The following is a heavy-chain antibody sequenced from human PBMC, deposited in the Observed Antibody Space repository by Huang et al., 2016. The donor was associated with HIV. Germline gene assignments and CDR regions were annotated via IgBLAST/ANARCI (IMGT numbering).Heavy chain of an antibody. J-gene: IGHJ5*02. V-gene: IGHV4-59*01. CDR2: VFFNGGS. CDR3: ARGLSTSYEYVPTSPNWFDP. D-gene: IGHD3-10*02. Sequence: QVQLHESGPGLVKPSETLSLTCSISGGYLRNYYWSWIRQSPGKGLAWCGYVFFNGGSNYSSCLKSRVSISIDVSRSQFSLKLTSGTAADTAVYFCARGLSTSYEYVPTSPNWFDPWGQGTLVTVSS. CDR1: GGYLRNYY.